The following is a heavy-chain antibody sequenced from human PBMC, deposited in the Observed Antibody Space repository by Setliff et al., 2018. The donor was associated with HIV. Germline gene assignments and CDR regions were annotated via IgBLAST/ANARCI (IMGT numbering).Heavy chain of an antibody. Sequence: ASVKVSCKPSGDTVRNFSVNWVRQAPGQGLEWMGGIIPLFGDPTYAQKFQGRLTIIADESTSTGYMELSSLRSEDMAVYYCASSFRGGFDVWGQGTMVTVSS. V-gene: IGHV1-69*13. CDR3: ASSFRGGFDV. J-gene: IGHJ3*01. CDR2: IIPLFGDP. D-gene: IGHD2-15*01. CDR1: GDTVRNFS.